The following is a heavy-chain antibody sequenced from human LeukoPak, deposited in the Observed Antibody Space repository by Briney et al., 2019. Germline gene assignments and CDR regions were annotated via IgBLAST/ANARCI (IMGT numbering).Heavy chain of an antibody. CDR2: IWYDGSNK. J-gene: IGHJ6*02. Sequence: PGGSLRLSCAASGFTFSSYAMHWARQAPGKGQEWAEVIWYDGSNKYYADSVKGRFTISRDNSKNTLYLQMNSLRAEDTAVYYCARDLNAATVTVYGMDVWGQGTTVTGSS. D-gene: IGHD4-11*01. V-gene: IGHV3-33*01. CDR3: ARDLNAATVTVYGMDV. CDR1: GFTFSSYA.